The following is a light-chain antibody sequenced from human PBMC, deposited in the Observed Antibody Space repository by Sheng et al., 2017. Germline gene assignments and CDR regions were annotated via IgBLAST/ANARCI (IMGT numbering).Light chain of an antibody. J-gene: IGLJ2*01. Sequence: QSALTQPASVSGTPGQSITISCTGTNNDVGGYEYVSWYQHHPGKGPKLIIYEVTFRPSGVSNRFSASKSGNTASLTISGLQAEDEAVYYCISYTSTSALIFGGGTKVTVL. CDR2: EVT. CDR3: ISYTSTSALI. CDR1: NNDVGGYEY. V-gene: IGLV2-14*01.